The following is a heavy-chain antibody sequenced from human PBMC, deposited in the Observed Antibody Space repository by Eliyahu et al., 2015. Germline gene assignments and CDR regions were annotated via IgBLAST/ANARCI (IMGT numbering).Heavy chain of an antibody. J-gene: IGHJ4*02. D-gene: IGHD6-13*01. CDR1: GGSFXGYY. Sequence: QVQLQQWGAGLLKPSETLSLXXXXYGGSFXGYYWXWIRQPPGKGLEWIGEINHSGSTNYNPSLKSRVTISVDTSKNQFSLKLSSVTAADTAVYYCARAGIAAAGANPFFDYWGQGTLVTVSS. CDR2: INHSGST. V-gene: IGHV4-34*01. CDR3: ARAGIAAAGANPFFDY.